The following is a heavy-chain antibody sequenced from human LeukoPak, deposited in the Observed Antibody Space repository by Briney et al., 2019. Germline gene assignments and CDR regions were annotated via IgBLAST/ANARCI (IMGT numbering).Heavy chain of an antibody. Sequence: PGASVKVSCKASGYTFTYYGISWVRQAPGRGLEWMGWISPSDGSTDYAQKLQGRVTMTKDTSTSTAYMELRSLRSDDTAVYYCAVGYYSHFHHWGQGTLVTVSS. D-gene: IGHD5-12*01. CDR3: AVGYYSHFHH. CDR2: ISPSDGST. CDR1: GYTFTYYG. V-gene: IGHV1-18*04. J-gene: IGHJ1*01.